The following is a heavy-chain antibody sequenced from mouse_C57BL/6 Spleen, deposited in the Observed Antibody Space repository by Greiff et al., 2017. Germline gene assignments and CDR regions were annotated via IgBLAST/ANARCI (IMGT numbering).Heavy chain of an antibody. CDR2: IRSKSNNYAT. V-gene: IGHV10-1*01. Sequence: EVHLVESGGGLVQPKGSLKLSCAASGFSFNTYAMNWVRQAPGKGLEWVARIRSKSNNYATYYADSVKDRFTISRDDSESMLYLQMNNLKTEDTAMYYCVRHGDDPFDYWGQGTTLTVSS. CDR1: GFSFNTYA. CDR3: VRHGDDPFDY. J-gene: IGHJ2*01.